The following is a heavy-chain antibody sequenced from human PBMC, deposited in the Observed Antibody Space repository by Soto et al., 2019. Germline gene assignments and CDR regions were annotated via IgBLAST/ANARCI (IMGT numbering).Heavy chain of an antibody. CDR2: IYYSGST. CDR3: ARENVTSESYDAFDI. V-gene: IGHV4-31*03. D-gene: IGHD6-6*01. J-gene: IGHJ3*02. CDR1: GGSISSGGYY. Sequence: SETLSLTCTVSGGSISSGGYYWSWNRQHPGKGLEWIGYIYYSGSTYYNPSLKSRVTISVDTSKNQFSLKLSSVTAADTAVYYCARENVTSESYDAFDIWGQGTMVTVSS.